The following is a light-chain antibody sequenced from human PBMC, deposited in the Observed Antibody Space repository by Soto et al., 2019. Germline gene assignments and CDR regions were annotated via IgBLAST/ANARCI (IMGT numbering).Light chain of an antibody. J-gene: IGLJ1*01. Sequence: QSALTQPASVSGSPGQSITISCTGTSSDIGGHDDVSWYQQHPGKVPRLLIYSVTDRPSGVSNRFSGSKSGNVASLTISGLQAEDEADYYCCSYTSDLTPYVFGTGTKLTVL. V-gene: IGLV2-14*03. CDR3: CSYTSDLTPYV. CDR2: SVT. CDR1: SSDIGGHDD.